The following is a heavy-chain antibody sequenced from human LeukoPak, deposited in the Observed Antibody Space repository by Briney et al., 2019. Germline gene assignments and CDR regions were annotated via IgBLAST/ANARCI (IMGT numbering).Heavy chain of an antibody. Sequence: GSSVTVSCKASVGTSNSHAISWLRQAPAQGLDWMGRIIPNLGTTNRAQNFQDRVTLTADKSTNTAYMELTSLTSDDTDVYYCATTNDGGGYQWGDFFDFWGQGTLVTVSS. CDR3: ATTNDGGGYQWGDFFDF. V-gene: IGHV1-69*04. CDR1: VGTSNSHA. J-gene: IGHJ4*02. D-gene: IGHD3-22*01. CDR2: IIPNLGTT.